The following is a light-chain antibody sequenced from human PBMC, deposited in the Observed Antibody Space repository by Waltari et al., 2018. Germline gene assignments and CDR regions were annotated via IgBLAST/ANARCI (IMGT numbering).Light chain of an antibody. CDR1: QSISSR. J-gene: IGKJ3*01. V-gene: IGKV1-5*03. CDR3: QQYNNYPFT. Sequence: DIPMTQSPPTLSASVGDRATITCRASQSISSRLAWYQQKPGKAPKLLTYKASSLESGVPSRFSGSGSGTEFTLTISSLQPDDFATYYCQQYNNYPFTFGPGTKVDIK. CDR2: KAS.